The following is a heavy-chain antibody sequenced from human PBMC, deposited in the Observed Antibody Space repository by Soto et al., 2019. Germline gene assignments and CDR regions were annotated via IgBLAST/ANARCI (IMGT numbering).Heavy chain of an antibody. CDR2: ISPHNGNA. J-gene: IGHJ4*02. Sequence: LVKVSGKTSGYPVRSNRLSWMGRAHGQGLAWMGWISPHNGNAKYAQKFQERVTMTADNAASTVYMELRSLRSDDSAVFYCARDRSGWYDFWGQGNLVTVSS. CDR1: GYPVRSNR. CDR3: ARDRSGWYDF. D-gene: IGHD6-19*01. V-gene: IGHV1-18*01.